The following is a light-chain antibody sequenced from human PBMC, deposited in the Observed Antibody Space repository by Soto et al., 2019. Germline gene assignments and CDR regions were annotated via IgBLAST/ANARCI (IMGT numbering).Light chain of an antibody. Sequence: QSVLTQPRSVSGSPGQSVTISCTGTSGDVGGYNYVSWYQQHPGKVPKLMIYDVSRRPSGVPDRFSGSKSGNTASLTISGLQAEDEADYYCCSYAGSYTVMFGGRTKLTVL. CDR2: DVS. J-gene: IGLJ3*02. V-gene: IGLV2-11*01. CDR3: CSYAGSYTVM. CDR1: SGDVGGYNY.